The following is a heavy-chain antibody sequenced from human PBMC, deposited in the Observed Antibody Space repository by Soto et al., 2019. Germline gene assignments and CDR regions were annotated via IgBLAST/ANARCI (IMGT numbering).Heavy chain of an antibody. Sequence: QVQLVQSGAEVKKPGASVKVSCRASGSTFTGYVISWVQKALGQGLSWMGWISAYNGNTNYAQKLQGRVTMTTDTSTSTAYMELRSLRSDDTAVYYCATEGDSSGWYVRLQHWGQGTLVTVSS. CDR2: ISAYNGNT. CDR3: ATEGDSSGWYVRLQH. V-gene: IGHV1-18*01. CDR1: GSTFTGYV. D-gene: IGHD6-19*01. J-gene: IGHJ1*01.